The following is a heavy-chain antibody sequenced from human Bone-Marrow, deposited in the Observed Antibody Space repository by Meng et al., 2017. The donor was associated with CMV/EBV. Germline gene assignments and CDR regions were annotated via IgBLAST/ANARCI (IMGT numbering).Heavy chain of an antibody. D-gene: IGHD2-15*01. CDR1: GFTFSSYW. Sequence: GESLKISCAASGFTFSSYWMHWVRQAPGKGLVWVSRINSDGSSTSYADSVKGRFTISRDNAKNTLYLQMNSLRAEDTAVYYCAKDLATCSGGTCYAYYYENGMDVGGPGTTVTVSS. CDR2: INSDGSST. J-gene: IGHJ6*02. V-gene: IGHV3-74*01. CDR3: AKDLATCSGGTCYAYYYENGMDV.